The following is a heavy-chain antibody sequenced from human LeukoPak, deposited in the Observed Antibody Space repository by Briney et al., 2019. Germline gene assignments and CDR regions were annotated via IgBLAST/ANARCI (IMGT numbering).Heavy chain of an antibody. Sequence: SETLSLTCAVYGGSFSGYYWSWTRQPPGKGLEWIGEINHSGSTNYNPSLKSRVTISVDTSKNQFSLKLSSVTAADTAVYYCARATAYYYGSGDIPPPLDIWGQGTMVTVSS. J-gene: IGHJ3*02. CDR3: ARATAYYYGSGDIPPPLDI. CDR2: INHSGST. V-gene: IGHV4-34*01. D-gene: IGHD3-10*01. CDR1: GGSFSGYY.